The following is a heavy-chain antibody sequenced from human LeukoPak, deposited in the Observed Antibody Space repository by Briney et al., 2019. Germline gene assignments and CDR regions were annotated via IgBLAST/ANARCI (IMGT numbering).Heavy chain of an antibody. CDR3: ARATRPTYDILTGYSLPEGPRSYYGMDV. CDR1: GFTFSSYA. CDR2: ISYDGNNK. V-gene: IGHV3-30-3*01. Sequence: PGGSLRLSCAASGFTFSSYAMHWVRQAPGKGLEWVAVISYDGNNKYYADSVKGRFTISRDNAKNSLYLQMNSLRAEDTAVYYCARATRPTYDILTGYSLPEGPRSYYGMDVWGQGTTVTVSS. D-gene: IGHD3-9*01. J-gene: IGHJ6*02.